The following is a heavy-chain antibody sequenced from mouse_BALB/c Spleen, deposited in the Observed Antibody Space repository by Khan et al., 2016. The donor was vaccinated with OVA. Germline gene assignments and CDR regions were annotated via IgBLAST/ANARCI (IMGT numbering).Heavy chain of an antibody. CDR1: GYSITRDYA. CDR2: ISNSGSA. Sequence: EVQLQEPGPGLVKPSQSLSLTCTVTGYSITRDYAWNWIRQFPGNELEWMGYISNSGSASYNPSLKSRISITRDKYKNQFFLQLDSVTPEDTATYYCASELGRYYAMDYWGQGTSVTVSS. V-gene: IGHV3-2*02. J-gene: IGHJ4*01. CDR3: ASELGRYYAMDY. D-gene: IGHD4-1*01.